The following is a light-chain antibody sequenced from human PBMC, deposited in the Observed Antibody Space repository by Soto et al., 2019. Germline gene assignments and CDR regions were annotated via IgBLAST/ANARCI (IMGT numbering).Light chain of an antibody. CDR2: DVT. CDR3: SSYTSISTYV. Sequence: QSVLTQPASVSGSPGQSITISCTGTSSDVGGYNFVSWYQQHPDKAPKLMIYDVTNRPSGVPNRFSGSKSGNTASLTISGLQAEDEADYYCSSYTSISTYVFGTGTKVTVL. J-gene: IGLJ1*01. CDR1: SSDVGGYNF. V-gene: IGLV2-14*01.